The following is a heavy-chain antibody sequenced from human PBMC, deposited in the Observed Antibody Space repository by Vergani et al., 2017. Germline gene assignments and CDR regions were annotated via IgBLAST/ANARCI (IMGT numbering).Heavy chain of an antibody. CDR3: ARERLPAAMANWFDP. CDR2: IWYDGSNK. Sequence: VQMLESGGGVVQPGRSLRLSCAASGFTFSSYGMHWVRQAPGKGLEWVAVIWYDGSNKYYADSVKGRFTISRDNSKNTLYLQMNSLRAEDTAVYYCARERLPAAMANWFDPWGQGTLVTVSS. CDR1: GFTFSSYG. D-gene: IGHD2-2*01. V-gene: IGHV3-33*01. J-gene: IGHJ5*02.